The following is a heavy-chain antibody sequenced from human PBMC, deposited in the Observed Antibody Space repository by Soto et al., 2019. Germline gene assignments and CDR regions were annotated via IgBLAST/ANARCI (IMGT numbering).Heavy chain of an antibody. CDR3: ALHSTVDTAKNGMEV. V-gene: IGHV3-23*01. Sequence: PGWSLRLSCSASGFTFSSYAMSLVRQAPGKGLDWVSSISGSGGSTYYADSVKGRLTISRDNYKNTLYLQMNSLRAEDTAVYYCALHSTVDTAKNGMEVWGKGTKVTVS. CDR1: GFTFSSYA. CDR2: ISGSGGST. D-gene: IGHD5-18*01. J-gene: IGHJ6*04.